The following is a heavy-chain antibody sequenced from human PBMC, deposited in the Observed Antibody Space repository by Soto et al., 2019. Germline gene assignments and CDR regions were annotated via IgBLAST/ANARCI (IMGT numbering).Heavy chain of an antibody. Sequence: GGSLRLSCAASGFTFSGYSMNWVRQAPGKGLEWVSSISSSSSYIYYADSVKGRFTISRDNAKNSLYLQMNSLRAEDTAVYYCARERGDDYCTDYWGQGTLVTVSS. J-gene: IGHJ4*02. D-gene: IGHD4-4*01. CDR2: ISSSSSYI. CDR3: ARERGDDYCTDY. CDR1: GFTFSGYS. V-gene: IGHV3-21*01.